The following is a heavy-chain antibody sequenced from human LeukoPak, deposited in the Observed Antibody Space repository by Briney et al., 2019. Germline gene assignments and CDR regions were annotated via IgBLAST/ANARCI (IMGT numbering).Heavy chain of an antibody. CDR1: GFTFTDQD. CDR2: INPNSGGT. V-gene: IGHV1-2*02. Sequence: ASLNLSCAASGFTFTDQDMHCVRQAPGHGLEWMGWINPNSGGTTYAQTSQARVTMTRDKSSSRAFMQLSRLRSEDTAVYYCSGIPRVRSLIMGFGAFDIWGQGTVVTVSS. D-gene: IGHD3/OR15-3a*01. CDR3: SGIPRVRSLIMGFGAFDI. J-gene: IGHJ3*02.